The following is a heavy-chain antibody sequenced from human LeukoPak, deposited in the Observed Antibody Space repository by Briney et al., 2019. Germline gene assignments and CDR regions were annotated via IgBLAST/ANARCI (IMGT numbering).Heavy chain of an antibody. V-gene: IGHV3-23*01. CDR1: GFTFSSHG. CDR3: AHIGRRGNWYFDY. J-gene: IGHJ4*02. Sequence: GGSLRLSCAASGFTFSSHGMSWVRQAPGKGLEWVSSLSASGDETYYADSVKGRFTISRDNSKNTLHLQMNSLRAEDTAAYYCAHIGRRGNWYFDYWGQGTLVTVSS. CDR2: LSASGDET. D-gene: IGHD1-1*01.